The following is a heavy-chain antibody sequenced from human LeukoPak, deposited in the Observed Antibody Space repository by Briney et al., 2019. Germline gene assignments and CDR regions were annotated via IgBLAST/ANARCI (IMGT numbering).Heavy chain of an antibody. V-gene: IGHV3-53*01. D-gene: IGHD3-10*01. CDR3: ARGGPWLSDAFDI. CDR1: GFTVSSNY. J-gene: IGHJ3*02. Sequence: GGSLILSCAASGFTVSSNYMSWVRQAPGKGLEWVSVIYSGGSTYYADSVKGRFTISRDNSKNTLYLQMNSLRAEDTAVYYCARGGPWLSDAFDIWGQGTMVTVSS. CDR2: IYSGGST.